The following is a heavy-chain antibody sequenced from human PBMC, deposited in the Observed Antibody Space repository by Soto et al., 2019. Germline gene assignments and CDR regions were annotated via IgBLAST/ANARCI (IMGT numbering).Heavy chain of an antibody. D-gene: IGHD1-26*01. V-gene: IGHV3-23*01. CDR3: AKPGSYYFYFDY. CDR1: GFTFSSYA. CDR2: ISGSGGST. Sequence: HPGGYLRLSCAASGFTFSSYAMILVRQAPGKGLECVSAISGSGGSTYYADSVKGRLTISRDNSKNTLYLQMNSLRAEDTAVYYCAKPGSYYFYFDYWGQGPLVPVSS. J-gene: IGHJ4*02.